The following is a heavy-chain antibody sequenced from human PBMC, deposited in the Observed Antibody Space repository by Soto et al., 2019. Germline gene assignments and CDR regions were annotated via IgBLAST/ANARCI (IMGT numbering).Heavy chain of an antibody. CDR2: IIPIFGTA. D-gene: IGHD3-22*01. CDR1: GGTFSSYA. Sequence: QVQLVQSGAEVKKPGSSVKVSCKASGGTFSSYAISWVRQAPGQGLEWMGGIIPIFGTANYAQKFQGSVKINADESTSSAYRELSSLRSEDTAVYYCARDYYDSSGYYDLYYYYCGMDVWGQGTTVTVSS. J-gene: IGHJ6*02. CDR3: ARDYYDSSGYYDLYYYYCGMDV. V-gene: IGHV1-69*01.